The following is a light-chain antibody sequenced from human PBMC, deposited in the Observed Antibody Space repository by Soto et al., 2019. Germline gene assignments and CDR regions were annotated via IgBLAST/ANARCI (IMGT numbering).Light chain of an antibody. V-gene: IGLV2-14*01. J-gene: IGLJ3*02. CDR3: CSYTTTSARV. CDR1: TSDVGGYNY. Sequence: QSALTQPASVSGSPGQSITISCTGTTSDVGGYNYVSWYQQHPGKAPKLMIYDVSNRPSGFSNRFSGSKSVNTASLTISGLQAEDEADYYCCSYTTTSARVFGGGTKVTVL. CDR2: DVS.